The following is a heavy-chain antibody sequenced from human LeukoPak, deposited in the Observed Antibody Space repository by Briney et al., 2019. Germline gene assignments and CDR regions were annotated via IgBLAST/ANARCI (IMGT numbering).Heavy chain of an antibody. CDR3: ARVGYCSSTSCYDY. CDR2: IIPIFGTA. V-gene: IGHV1-69*06. J-gene: IGHJ4*02. D-gene: IGHD2-2*01. Sequence: SVKVSCKASGGTFSSYAISWVRQAPGQGLEWMGGIIPIFGTANYAQKFQGRVTITADKSTSTAYMELSSLRSEDTAVYCCARVGYCSSTSCYDYWGQGTLVTVSS. CDR1: GGTFSSYA.